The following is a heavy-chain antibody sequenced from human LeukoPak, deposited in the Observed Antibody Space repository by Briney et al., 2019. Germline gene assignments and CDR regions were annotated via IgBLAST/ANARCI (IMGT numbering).Heavy chain of an antibody. CDR2: IYYSGST. J-gene: IGHJ4*02. D-gene: IGHD6-19*01. V-gene: IGHV4-59*01. Sequence: SETLSLTCTVSGGSISSYYWSWIRQPPGKGLEWIGYIYYSGSTNYNPSLKSRVTISVDTSKNQFSLKLSSVTAADTAVYYCARRSGIAVAGAFDYWGQGTLVTVSS. CDR1: GGSISSYY. CDR3: ARRSGIAVAGAFDY.